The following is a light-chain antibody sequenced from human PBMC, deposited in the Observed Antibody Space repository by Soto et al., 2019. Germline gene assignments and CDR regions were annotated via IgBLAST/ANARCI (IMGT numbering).Light chain of an antibody. J-gene: IGKJ1*01. Sequence: DIQMTQSPSSLSASVGDRVTITCRASQSLGNWLAWYQQKPGKAPKLLIYDASTVESGVPSRFSGSGSGTEFTLTINSLQPDDFATYYCQQYNSYSSMFGQGTKVDI. CDR1: QSLGNW. V-gene: IGKV1-5*01. CDR3: QQYNSYSSM. CDR2: DAS.